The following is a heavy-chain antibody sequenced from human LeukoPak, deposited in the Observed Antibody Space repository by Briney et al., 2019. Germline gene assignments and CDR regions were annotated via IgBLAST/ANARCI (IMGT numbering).Heavy chain of an antibody. D-gene: IGHD6-19*01. J-gene: IGHJ4*02. CDR2: IYYSGST. CDR1: GGSISSYY. V-gene: IGHV4-59*08. CDR3: ARQAGYSSGWFEYYFDY. Sequence: PSETLSLTCTVSGGSISSYYWSWIRHPPGKGLEWIWYIYYSGSTNYNPSLKSRVTISVDTSKNPFSLKLSSVTAADTAVYYCARQAGYSSGWFEYYFDYWGQGTLVTVSS.